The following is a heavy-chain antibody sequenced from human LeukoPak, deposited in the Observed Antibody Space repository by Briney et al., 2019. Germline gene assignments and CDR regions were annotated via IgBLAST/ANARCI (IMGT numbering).Heavy chain of an antibody. CDR1: GYTFTSYC. V-gene: IGHV1-18*01. Sequence: GASVKVSCKASGYTFTSYCISWVRQAPGQGLEWMGWISAYNVNANFAQKLQGRVTMTTDTSTNTAYMKLRSLRSDDTAVYYCASWAGYCSSNNCYATSLDYWGQGTLVTVSA. J-gene: IGHJ4*02. CDR3: ASWAGYCSSNNCYATSLDY. D-gene: IGHD2-2*01. CDR2: ISAYNVNA.